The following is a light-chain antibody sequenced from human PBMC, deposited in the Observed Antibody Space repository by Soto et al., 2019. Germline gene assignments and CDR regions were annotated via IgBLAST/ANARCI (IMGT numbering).Light chain of an antibody. CDR3: EEYGASPFN. Sequence: IALTQSPGTVSLSPGERATLSCRARQSVPNNYIASYQHKPRQAPRLPIYGASRSATGIPDRFSGSGSGTEFTLTISTLAPEDSAMEYCEEYGASPFNFSQGSKLESK. J-gene: IGKJ2*01. V-gene: IGKV3-20*01. CDR1: QSVPNNY. CDR2: GAS.